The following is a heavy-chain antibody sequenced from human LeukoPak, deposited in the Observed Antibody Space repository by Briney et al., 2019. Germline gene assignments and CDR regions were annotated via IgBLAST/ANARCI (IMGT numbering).Heavy chain of an antibody. J-gene: IGHJ4*02. V-gene: IGHV3-53*01. D-gene: IGHD3-22*01. Sequence: PGGSLRLSCAASGFTFSSNYMSWVRQAPGKGLEWVSDIYSGGSTYYSDSVKGRFTISRDNSKNTLYLQMNSLRAEDTAVYYCARLQDYYYDSSGYYQLWGQGTLVTVSS. CDR1: GFTFSSNY. CDR2: IYSGGST. CDR3: ARLQDYYYDSSGYYQL.